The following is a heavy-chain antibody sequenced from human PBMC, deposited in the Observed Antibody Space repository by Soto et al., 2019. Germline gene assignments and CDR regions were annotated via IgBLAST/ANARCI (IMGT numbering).Heavy chain of an antibody. CDR1: GFPFNNAW. J-gene: IGHJ4*01. V-gene: IGHV3-15*07. CDR2: VKSKADGGSG. D-gene: IGHD1-26*01. Sequence: GGSLRLSCAASGFPFNNAWINWVRQVPGKGLKWVDRVKSKADGGSGDYAAPVKGRYVVSRDDSKDIVYLQMNSLKIEDTGVYYCTTDSRTTLPEIRFDYWGHGAQVTVSS. CDR3: TTDSRTTLPEIRFDY.